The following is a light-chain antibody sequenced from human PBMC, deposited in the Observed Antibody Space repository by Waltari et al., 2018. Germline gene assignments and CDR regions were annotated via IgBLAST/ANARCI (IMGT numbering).Light chain of an antibody. CDR3: LQQHSYPYT. CDR2: AVS. J-gene: IGKJ2*01. Sequence: DIQMTQSPSSLSASVGDRVTDTCRASEVLTPLVAWFQQKPGLAPKRILFAVSTLELGVPSRFSGTGSGTEFTLTISSLQPGDSATYFCLQQHSYPYTFGQGTKLEI. CDR1: EVLTPL. V-gene: IGKV1-17*01.